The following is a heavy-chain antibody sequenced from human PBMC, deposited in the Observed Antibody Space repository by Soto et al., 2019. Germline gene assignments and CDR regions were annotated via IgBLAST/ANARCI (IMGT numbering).Heavy chain of an antibody. CDR3: ARDPSNTSGRYQFFDF. CDR2: ISCYNGDT. J-gene: IGHJ4*02. Sequence: QVQLVQSGTEVKKPGASVKVSCMASGYTFTHHGISWVRQAPGQGPEWMGWISCYNGDTKYAQNVQGRVTLTTDTSATTAYMELRSLISDDTAVYYCARDPSNTSGRYQFFDFWGQGTLVAVSS. CDR1: GYTFTHHG. V-gene: IGHV1-18*01. D-gene: IGHD2-15*01.